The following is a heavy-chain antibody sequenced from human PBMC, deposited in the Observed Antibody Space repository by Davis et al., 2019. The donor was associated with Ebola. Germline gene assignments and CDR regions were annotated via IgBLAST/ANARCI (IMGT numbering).Heavy chain of an antibody. V-gene: IGHV3-30*02. CDR1: GFTFSSYG. CDR2: IRYDGSNK. D-gene: IGHD3-10*01. Sequence: GESLKISCAASGFTFSSYGMHWVRQAPGKGLEWVTFIRYDGSNKYYGASVKGRFTISRDNSKNTLYLQMNSLRGEDTAVYYCERDEAGFGKLLLRDYGMDVWGQGTTVTVSS. CDR3: ERDEAGFGKLLLRDYGMDV. J-gene: IGHJ6*02.